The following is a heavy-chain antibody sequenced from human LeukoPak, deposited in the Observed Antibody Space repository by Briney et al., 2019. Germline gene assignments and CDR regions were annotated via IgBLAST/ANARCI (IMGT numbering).Heavy chain of an antibody. Sequence: SVKVSCKASGGIFGSYAINWVRQAPGQGLEWLGRIIPIFDTPNYAQTFQGRVTISADKSTRTVYIELSSLRSEDTALYYCAKGSRLREAGSYRFWGQGTLVTVSS. V-gene: IGHV1-69*06. CDR2: IIPIFDTP. CDR3: AKGSRLREAGSYRF. D-gene: IGHD3-16*02. J-gene: IGHJ4*02. CDR1: GGIFGSYA.